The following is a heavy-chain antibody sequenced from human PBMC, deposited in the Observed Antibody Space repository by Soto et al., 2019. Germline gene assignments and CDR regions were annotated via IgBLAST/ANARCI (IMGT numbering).Heavy chain of an antibody. Sequence: PSETLSLTCDASGGSFTGYYWSWIRQPPGKGLEWIGEINHSGFTNYNPSLTGRVTISLDTSKSQFSLKLSSLTAADTAFYFCARGHGRFAHWGQGTLVTVSS. V-gene: IGHV4-34*01. CDR2: INHSGFT. CDR3: ARGHGRFAH. J-gene: IGHJ4*02. CDR1: GGSFTGYY.